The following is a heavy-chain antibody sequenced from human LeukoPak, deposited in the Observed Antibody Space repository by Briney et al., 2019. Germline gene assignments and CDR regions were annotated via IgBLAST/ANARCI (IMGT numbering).Heavy chain of an antibody. CDR1: GFTFSRYA. CDR3: AKDGGYYYMDV. CDR2: ISYDGSNK. V-gene: IGHV3-30*04. Sequence: GRSLRLSCAASGFTFSRYAMHWVRQAPGKGLEWVAVISYDGSNKYYADSVKGRFTISRDDSKNTLYLQMNSLRAEDTAVYYCAKDGGYYYMDVWGKGTTVTISS. D-gene: IGHD3-16*01. J-gene: IGHJ6*03.